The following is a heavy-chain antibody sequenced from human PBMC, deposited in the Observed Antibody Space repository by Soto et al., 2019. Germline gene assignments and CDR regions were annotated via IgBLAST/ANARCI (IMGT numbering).Heavy chain of an antibody. CDR2: IYYSGST. V-gene: IGHV4-31*03. CDR3: ARDYWVQYDSSGSEKYGMDV. J-gene: IGHJ6*02. Sequence: SETLSLTCTVSGGSISSGGYYWSWIRQHPGKGLEWIGYIYYSGSTYYNPSLKSRVTISVDTSKNQFSLKLSSVTAADTAVYYCARDYWVQYDSSGSEKYGMDVWGQGTTVTVSS. CDR1: GGSISSGGYY. D-gene: IGHD3-22*01.